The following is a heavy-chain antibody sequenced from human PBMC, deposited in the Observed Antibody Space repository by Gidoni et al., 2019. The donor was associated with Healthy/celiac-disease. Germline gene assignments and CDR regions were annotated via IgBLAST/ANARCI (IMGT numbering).Heavy chain of an antibody. CDR1: GFTFSSYG. Sequence: QVQLVESGGGVVQPGRSLRLSCAASGFTFSSYGMHWVRQAPGKGLEWVAVIWYDGSNKYYADSVKGRFTISRDNSKNTLYLQMNSLRAEDTAVYYCAREDCTGGVCSLDYWGQGTLVTVSS. CDR2: IWYDGSNK. CDR3: AREDCTGGVCSLDY. V-gene: IGHV3-33*01. D-gene: IGHD2-8*02. J-gene: IGHJ4*02.